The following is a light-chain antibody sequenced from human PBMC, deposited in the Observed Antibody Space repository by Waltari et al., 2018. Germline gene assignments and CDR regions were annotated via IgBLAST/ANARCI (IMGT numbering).Light chain of an antibody. CDR3: QQYYRSRT. CDR2: WAS. V-gene: IGKV4-1*01. Sequence: DIVMTQSPDSLAVSLGERATINYKSSQSVLYSSNNKNYLAWYQQKPGQPPKLLIRWASTRESGVPDRFSGSGSGTDFTLTISSPQAEDVAVYYCQQYYRSRTFGQGTRVEIK. CDR1: QSVLYSSNNKNY. J-gene: IGKJ1*01.